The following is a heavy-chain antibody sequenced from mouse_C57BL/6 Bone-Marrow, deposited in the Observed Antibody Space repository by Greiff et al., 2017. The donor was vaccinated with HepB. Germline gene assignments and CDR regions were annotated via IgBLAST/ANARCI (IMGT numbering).Heavy chain of an antibody. J-gene: IGHJ4*01. CDR1: GFTFSDYY. CDR3: ARRNKGIMDY. D-gene: IGHD1-3*01. V-gene: IGHV5-12*01. Sequence: EVKLVESGGGLVQPGGYLKLSCAASGFTFSDYYMYWVRQTPEKRLEWVAYISNGGGSTYYPDTVKGRFTISRDNAKNTLYLQMSRLKSEDTAMYYCARRNKGIMDYWGQGTSVTVSS. CDR2: ISNGGGST.